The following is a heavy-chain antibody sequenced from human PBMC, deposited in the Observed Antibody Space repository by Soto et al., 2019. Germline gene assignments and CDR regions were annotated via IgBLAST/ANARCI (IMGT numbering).Heavy chain of an antibody. V-gene: IGHV3-11*01. D-gene: IGHD6-19*01. Sequence: PGGSLRLSCAGSGFTFSDYYMTWIRQAPGKGLEWVSYINTLSSAIYYADSVKGRFTISRDNAKNSLYLQMNSLRAEDTAVYYCARRLQWQLRPLGSWGRGTLVTVSS. J-gene: IGHJ4*02. CDR3: ARRLQWQLRPLGS. CDR1: GFTFSDYY. CDR2: INTLSSAI.